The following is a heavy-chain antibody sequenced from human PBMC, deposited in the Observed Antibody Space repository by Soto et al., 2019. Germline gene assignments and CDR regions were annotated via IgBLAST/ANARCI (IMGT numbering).Heavy chain of an antibody. J-gene: IGHJ6*02. D-gene: IGHD2-2*01. CDR2: IIPIFGTA. CDR3: ASSSYCSSTSGKDDYGMDV. CDR1: GGTFSSYA. V-gene: IGHV1-69*01. Sequence: QVQLVQSGAEVKKPGSSVKVSCKASGGTFSSYAISWVRQAPGQGLEWMGGIIPIFGTANYAQKFQGRVTSAADESTITAYVELSSLRSEDTAVYYCASSSYCSSTSGKDDYGMDVWGQGTTVTVSS.